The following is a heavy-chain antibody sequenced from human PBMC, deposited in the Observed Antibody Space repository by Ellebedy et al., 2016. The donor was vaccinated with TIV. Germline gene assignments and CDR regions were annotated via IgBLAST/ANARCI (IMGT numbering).Heavy chain of an antibody. Sequence: SGPTLVKPTQTLTLTCTFSGFTLRSRGVGVGWLRQPPGKALEYLALFYWDFEQRYSPSLKSRLTITTDTSQKKVILTMTNMDPADTATYFCSHRCITSAGGDAFYIWGQGTMVTVSS. D-gene: IGHD6-13*01. CDR1: GFTLRSRGVG. CDR2: FYWDFEQ. J-gene: IGHJ3*02. V-gene: IGHV2-5*02. CDR3: SHRCITSAGGDAFYI.